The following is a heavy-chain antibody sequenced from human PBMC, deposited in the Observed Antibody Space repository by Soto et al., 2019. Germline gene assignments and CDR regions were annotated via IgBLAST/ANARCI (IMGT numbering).Heavy chain of an antibody. CDR1: GFTFTGYY. CDR3: ARDERSYGEPPFDY. Sequence: ASVKVSCKASGFTFTGYYIHWVRQAPGQGLEWMGWIKYDGGDTKYAQKFQDRVIMTRDTSMNTVYMELSSLRSDDSAVYYCARDERSYGEPPFDYWGQGTLVTVSS. D-gene: IGHD3-16*01. V-gene: IGHV1-2*02. J-gene: IGHJ4*02. CDR2: IKYDGGDT.